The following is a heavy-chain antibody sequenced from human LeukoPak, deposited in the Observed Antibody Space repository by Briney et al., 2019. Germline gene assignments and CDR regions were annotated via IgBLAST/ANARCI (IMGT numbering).Heavy chain of an antibody. CDR2: ISSSSSTI. V-gene: IGHV3-48*02. Sequence: GGSLRLSCADSGFTFSTYGMNWVRQAPGKGLEWVSYISSSSSTIYYADSVKGRFTISRDNAKNSLYLQMNSLRDEDTAVYFRASLPTGVGYFDFWGQGTLVTVSS. CDR1: GFTFSTYG. J-gene: IGHJ4*02. D-gene: IGHD1-26*01. CDR3: ASLPTGVGYFDF.